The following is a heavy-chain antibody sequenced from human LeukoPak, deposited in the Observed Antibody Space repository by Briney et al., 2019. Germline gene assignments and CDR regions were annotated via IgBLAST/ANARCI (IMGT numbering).Heavy chain of an antibody. CDR1: GGSISSYY. V-gene: IGHV4-59*08. J-gene: IGHJ4*02. CDR2: IYYSGST. CDR3: ASPPSPYYDSSGPPRY. D-gene: IGHD3-22*01. Sequence: SETLSLTCTVSGGSISSYYWSWIRQPPGKGLEWIGYIYYSGSTNYNPSLKSRVTISVDTSKNQFSLKLSSVTAADTAVYYCASPPSPYYDSSGPPRYWGQGTLVTVSS.